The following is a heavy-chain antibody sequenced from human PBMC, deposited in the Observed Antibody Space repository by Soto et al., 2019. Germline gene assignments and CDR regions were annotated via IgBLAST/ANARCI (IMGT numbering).Heavy chain of an antibody. D-gene: IGHD6-13*01. CDR1: GFTFSSYA. J-gene: IGHJ4*02. Sequence: EVQLLESGGGLVQPGGSLRLSCAASGFTFSSYAMSWVRQAPGKGLEWVSAISGSGGSTYYADSVKGRDNSKNTLYLQMNSLRAEDTAVYYCAKDGSSWSYYFDYWGQGTLVTVSS. CDR3: AKDGSSWSYYFDY. CDR2: ISGSGGST. V-gene: IGHV3-23*01.